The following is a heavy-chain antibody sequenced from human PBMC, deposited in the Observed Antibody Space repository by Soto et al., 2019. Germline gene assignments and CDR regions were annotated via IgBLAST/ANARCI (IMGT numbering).Heavy chain of an antibody. CDR3: ATTVDSNGLDV. J-gene: IGHJ6*02. D-gene: IGHD2-15*01. V-gene: IGHV3-15*07. CDR2: IKSKTDGETT. CDR1: GFTFSNAW. Sequence: GGSLRLSCAASGFTFSNAWMNWVRQAPGKGLEWVGRIKSKTDGETTDYAAPVKGKFTISRDDSKNTLFLQMSSLKTEDTAVYYCATTVDSNGLDVWGHGTTVTVSS.